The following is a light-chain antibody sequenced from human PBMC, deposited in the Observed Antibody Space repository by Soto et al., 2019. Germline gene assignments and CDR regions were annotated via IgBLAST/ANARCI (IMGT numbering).Light chain of an antibody. CDR1: QSVRRY. J-gene: IGKJ1*01. CDR3: QQYDSSPRT. Sequence: EILLTQSPGTLSLSPGETLSLSCRSIQSVRRYLAWYQHKPGQAPRLLIYDASNRATGIPDRFSGSGSGTDFTLTITRLEPEDFAVYYCQQYDSSPRTFGQGTKVDIK. V-gene: IGKV3-20*01. CDR2: DAS.